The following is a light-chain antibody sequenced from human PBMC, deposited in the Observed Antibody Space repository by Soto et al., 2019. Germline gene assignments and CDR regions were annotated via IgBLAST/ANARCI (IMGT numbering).Light chain of an antibody. CDR3: HTWGTGIHV. Sequence: QTVVTQSPSASASLGASVKLTCTLSSGHRTYVIAWHQQQSEKGPRFLMKINSDGTHAKGDGIPDRFSGSSSGAERYLTISGLQSEDEADYYCHTWGTGIHVFGPGTKLTVL. CDR2: INSDGTH. J-gene: IGLJ1*01. CDR1: SGHRTYV. V-gene: IGLV4-69*01.